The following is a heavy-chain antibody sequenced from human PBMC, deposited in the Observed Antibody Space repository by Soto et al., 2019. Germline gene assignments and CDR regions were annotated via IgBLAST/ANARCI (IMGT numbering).Heavy chain of an antibody. D-gene: IGHD4-17*01. CDR1: GGSISSSNW. CDR3: AREVTTVTTKVAFDI. V-gene: IGHV4-4*02. CDR2: IYHSGST. J-gene: IGHJ3*02. Sequence: SETLSLTCAVSGGSISSSNWWSWVRQPPGKGLEWIGEIYHSGSTNYNPSLKSRVTISVDKSKNQFSLQLNSVTPEDTAVYYCAREVTTVTTKVAFDIWGQGTMVTVSS.